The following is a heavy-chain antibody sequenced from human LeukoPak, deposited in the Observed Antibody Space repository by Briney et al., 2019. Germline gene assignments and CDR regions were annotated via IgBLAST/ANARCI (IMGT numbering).Heavy chain of an antibody. V-gene: IGHV4-34*01. CDR2: INHSGST. CDR1: GGSFSGYY. Sequence: SETLSLTCAVYGGSFSGYYWSWIRQPPGKGLEWIGEINHSGSTNYNPSLRSRVTIPVDTSKNQFSLKLSSVTAADTAVYYCASLYSGFFDYWGQGTLVTVSS. D-gene: IGHD3-10*01. CDR3: ASLYSGFFDY. J-gene: IGHJ4*02.